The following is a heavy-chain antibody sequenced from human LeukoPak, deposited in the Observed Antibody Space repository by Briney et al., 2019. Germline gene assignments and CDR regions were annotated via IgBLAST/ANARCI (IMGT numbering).Heavy chain of an antibody. D-gene: IGHD6-13*01. Sequence: PGGSLRLSCAASGFSFVNHWMSWVRQAPGKGLEWLANIKQDGSETYYLDSVKGRFTVSRDNAKNSLYLQMNSLRAEDTAVYYCARGPDLQYSSSGYFDYWGQGTLVTVSS. CDR3: ARGPDLQYSSSGYFDY. V-gene: IGHV3-7*01. CDR2: IKQDGSET. CDR1: GFSFVNHW. J-gene: IGHJ4*02.